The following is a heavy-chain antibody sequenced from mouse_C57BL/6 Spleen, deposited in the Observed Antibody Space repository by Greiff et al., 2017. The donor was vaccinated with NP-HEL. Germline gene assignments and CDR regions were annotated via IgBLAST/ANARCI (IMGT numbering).Heavy chain of an antibody. CDR2: INPNNGGT. Sequence: EVQLQQSGPELAKPGASVKISCKASGYTFTDYYMNWVKQSHGKSLEWIGDINPNNGGTSYNQKFKGKATLTVDKSSSTAYMELRSLTSEDSAVYYCARTDYYAMDYWGQGTSVTVS. CDR1: GYTFTDYY. V-gene: IGHV1-26*01. CDR3: ARTDYYAMDY. J-gene: IGHJ4*01.